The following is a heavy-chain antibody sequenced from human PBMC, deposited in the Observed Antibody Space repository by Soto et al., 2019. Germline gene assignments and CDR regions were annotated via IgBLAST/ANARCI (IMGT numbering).Heavy chain of an antibody. V-gene: IGHV3-30*18. CDR2: KSYDGKNK. D-gene: IGHD6-19*01. Sequence: PGGSLRLSCAASGFTFSSYGMHWVRQAPGKGLEGVAVKSYDGKNKYYANYVKGQFTISRENSKKTLNLQMKSMRAEDTAVYYSAKDFSGWYGSSEDGFWGQGTLVTVSS. CDR3: AKDFSGWYGSSEDGF. J-gene: IGHJ4*02. CDR1: GFTFSSYG.